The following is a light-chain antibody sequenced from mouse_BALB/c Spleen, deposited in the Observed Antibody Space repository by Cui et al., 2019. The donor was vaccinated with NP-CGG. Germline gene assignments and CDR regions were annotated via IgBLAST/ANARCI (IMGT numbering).Light chain of an antibody. CDR1: TGAVTTSNY. CDR2: GTN. Sequence: AVVTNESALTTSPGETVTLTCRSSTGAVTTSNYANWVQEKPDHVFTGLIGGTNDRTPGVPARFSGSLIGDKAALTITGAQTEDEAIYFCALWYSNHWVFGGGTKLTVL. CDR3: ALWYSNHWV. J-gene: IGLJ1*01. V-gene: IGLV1*01.